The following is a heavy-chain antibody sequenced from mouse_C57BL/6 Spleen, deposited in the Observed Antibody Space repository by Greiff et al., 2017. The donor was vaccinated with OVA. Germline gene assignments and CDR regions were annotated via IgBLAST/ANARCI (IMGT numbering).Heavy chain of an antibody. V-gene: IGHV14-3*01. CDR3: ASTTGGYAMDY. J-gene: IGHJ4*01. Sequence: EVQLQQSVAELVRPGASVKLSCTASGFNIKNTYMHWVKQRPEKGLEWIGRIDPVKGNNNYAPKFQGKATITADTSSNTAYLQLSSLTSEDTAIYYCASTTGGYAMDYWGQGTSVTVSS. CDR1: GFNIKNTY. D-gene: IGHD4-1*01. CDR2: IDPVKGNN.